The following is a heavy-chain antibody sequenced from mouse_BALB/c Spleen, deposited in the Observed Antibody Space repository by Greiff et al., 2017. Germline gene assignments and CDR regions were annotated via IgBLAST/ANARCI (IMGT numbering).Heavy chain of an antibody. D-gene: IGHD2-1*01. J-gene: IGHJ4*01. Sequence: QVQLQQPGAELVKPGAPVKLSCKASGYTFTSYWMNWVKQRPGRGLEWIGRIDPSDSETHYNQKFKDKATLTVDKSSSTAYIQLSSLTSEDSAVYYCARSPYGNYAMDYWGQGTSVTVSS. CDR2: IDPSDSET. V-gene: IGHV1-69*02. CDR1: GYTFTSYW. CDR3: ARSPYGNYAMDY.